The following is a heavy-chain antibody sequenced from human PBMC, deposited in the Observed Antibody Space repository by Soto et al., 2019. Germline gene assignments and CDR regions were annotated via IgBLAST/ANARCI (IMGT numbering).Heavy chain of an antibody. CDR2: FDPEDGET. CDR3: ATHARYYDFWSGYALEYYYYGMDV. Sequence: ASVKVSCKVSGYTLTELSMHWVRQAPGKGLEWMRGFDPEDGETIYAQKFQGRVTMTEDTSTDTAYMELSSLRSEDTAVYYCATHARYYDFWSGYALEYYYYGMDVWGQGTTVTVSS. CDR1: GYTLTELS. V-gene: IGHV1-24*01. D-gene: IGHD3-3*01. J-gene: IGHJ6*02.